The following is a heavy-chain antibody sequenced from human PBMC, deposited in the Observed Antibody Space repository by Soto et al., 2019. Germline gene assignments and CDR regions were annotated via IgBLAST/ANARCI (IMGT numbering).Heavy chain of an antibody. Sequence: SETLSLTCTVSGGSISSGGYYWSWIRQHPGEGLEWIGYIYYSGSTYYNPSLKSRVTISVDTSKNQFSLKLSSVTAAHTAVYYCVRDGYYYDSSGYRADAFDIWGQGTMVNVS. V-gene: IGHV4-31*03. J-gene: IGHJ3*02. CDR1: GGSISSGGYY. D-gene: IGHD3-22*01. CDR3: VRDGYYYDSSGYRADAFDI. CDR2: IYYSGST.